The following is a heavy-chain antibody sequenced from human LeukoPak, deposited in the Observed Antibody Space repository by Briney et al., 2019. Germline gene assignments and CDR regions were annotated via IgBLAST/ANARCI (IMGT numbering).Heavy chain of an antibody. J-gene: IGHJ4*02. CDR1: GFSFSDYY. V-gene: IGHV3-11*06. CDR3: ARVGSIAAAGTPDY. CDR2: ISSSSSHT. Sequence: NSGGSLRLPCAASGFSFSDYYMTCIRQAPGKGVEWLSYISSSSSHTNYADSVKGRFTISRDNAKNSLSLQVNSLRADDTAVYYCARVGSIAAAGTPDYWGQGTLVTVSS. D-gene: IGHD6-13*01.